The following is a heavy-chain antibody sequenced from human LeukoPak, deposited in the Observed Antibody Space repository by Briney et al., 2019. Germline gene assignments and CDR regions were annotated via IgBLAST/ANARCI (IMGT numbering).Heavy chain of an antibody. CDR3: ARDQVFRGYYGSGSYMDRPPFDS. CDR2: ISAYNGNT. D-gene: IGHD3-10*01. V-gene: IGHV1-18*04. Sequence: ASVKVSCKASGYTFTSYGISWVRQAPGQGLEWMGWISAYNGNTNYAQKLQGRVTMTTDTSTSTAYMELRSLRSDDTAVYYCARDQVFRGYYGSGSYMDRPPFDSWGQGTLVTVSS. J-gene: IGHJ5*01. CDR1: GYTFTSYG.